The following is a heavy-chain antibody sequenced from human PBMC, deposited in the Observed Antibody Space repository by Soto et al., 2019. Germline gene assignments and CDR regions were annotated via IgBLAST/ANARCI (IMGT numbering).Heavy chain of an antibody. Sequence: LESGGGLVPPWGSLRLSCAASGYHFSNFIMSWVRQAPGKGLEWVSSVRSNGDDTFYADSVKGRFTISRDNSRNTLSLHMNSLRVEDTALYYGAAAGAGTFDLWGQGTMVTVSS. D-gene: IGHD3-10*01. CDR3: AAAGAGTFDL. CDR2: VRSNGDDT. CDR1: GYHFSNFI. V-gene: IGHV3-23*01. J-gene: IGHJ3*01.